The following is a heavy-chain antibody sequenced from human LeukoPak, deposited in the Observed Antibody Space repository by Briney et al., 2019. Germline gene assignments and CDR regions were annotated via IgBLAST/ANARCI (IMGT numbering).Heavy chain of an antibody. D-gene: IGHD3-22*01. V-gene: IGHV3-72*01. CDR3: ARVLAGSSGVFDI. CDR1: GFTFSSYA. J-gene: IGHJ3*02. Sequence: PGGSLRLSCAASGFTFSSYAMHWVRQAPGKGLEWVGRIKNKVNSYTTEYAASVKGRFTFSRDDSKNSLHLQMNSLKTEDTAVYYCARVLAGSSGVFDIWGQGTMVTVSS. CDR2: IKNKVNSYTT.